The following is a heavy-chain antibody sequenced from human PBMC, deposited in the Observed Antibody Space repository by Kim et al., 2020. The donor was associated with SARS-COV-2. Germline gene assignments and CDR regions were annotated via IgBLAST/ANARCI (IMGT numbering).Heavy chain of an antibody. D-gene: IGHD3-3*01. V-gene: IGHV7-4-1*02. Sequence: ASVKVSCKASGYTFTSYAMNWVRQAPGQGLEWMGWINTNTGNPTYAQGFTGRFVFSLDTSVSTAYLQISSRKAEDTAVYYCARDVAIFGVVRAWFDPWGQGTLATVSS. CDR1: GYTFTSYA. CDR3: ARDVAIFGVVRAWFDP. CDR2: INTNTGNP. J-gene: IGHJ5*02.